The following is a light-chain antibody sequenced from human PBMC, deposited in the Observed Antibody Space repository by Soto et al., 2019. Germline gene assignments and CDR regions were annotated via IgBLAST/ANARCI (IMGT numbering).Light chain of an antibody. CDR3: QQYGSSPHT. CDR2: GAS. CDR1: QSVSSSY. J-gene: IGKJ1*01. Sequence: EIVLTQSPGTLSLSPGERATLSCRASQSVSSSYLAWYQQKPGQAPRLLIYGASSRATRIPDRFSGSGSGTDFTLTISRLEPEDFAVYYCQQYGSSPHTFGQGTKVDIK. V-gene: IGKV3-20*01.